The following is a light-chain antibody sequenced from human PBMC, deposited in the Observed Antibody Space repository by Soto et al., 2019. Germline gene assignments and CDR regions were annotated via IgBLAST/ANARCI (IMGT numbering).Light chain of an antibody. Sequence: QSALTQPASVSGSPGQSITISCTGTSSDVGSYNLVSWYQQHPGKAPKLMIYEGSKRPSGVSNRFSGSKSGNTASLTISGLQAEDAADYYCCSYAGSSTFDVVFGGGTKLTGL. J-gene: IGLJ2*01. CDR1: SSDVGSYNL. V-gene: IGLV2-23*03. CDR2: EGS. CDR3: CSYAGSSTFDVV.